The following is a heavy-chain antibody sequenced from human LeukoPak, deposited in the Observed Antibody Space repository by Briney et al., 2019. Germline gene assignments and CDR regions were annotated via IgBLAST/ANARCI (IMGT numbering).Heavy chain of an antibody. D-gene: IGHD1-26*01. CDR1: GFTFSSYW. Sequence: GGSLRLSCAASGFTFSSYWMHWVRQAPGKGLVWVSRINSDGSSTSYADSVKGRFTISRDNAKNTLYLQMNSLRAEDTAVYYCARDGSVGAILYYFDYWGQGTLVTVSS. CDR3: ARDGSVGAILYYFDY. J-gene: IGHJ4*02. V-gene: IGHV3-74*01. CDR2: INSDGSST.